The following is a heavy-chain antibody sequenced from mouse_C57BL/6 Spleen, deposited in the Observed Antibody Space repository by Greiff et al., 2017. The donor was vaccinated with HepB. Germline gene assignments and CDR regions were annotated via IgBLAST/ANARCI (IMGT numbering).Heavy chain of an antibody. D-gene: IGHD3-2*02. J-gene: IGHJ3*01. CDR2: IYPRSGNT. CDR1: GYTFTSYG. V-gene: IGHV1-81*01. CDR3: ARENSSGYVRAWFAY. Sequence: VQLQQSGAELARPGASVKLSCKASGYTFTSYGISWVKQRTGQGLEWIREIYPRSGNTYYNEKFKGKATLTADKSSSTAYMELRSLTSEDSAVYFCARENSSGYVRAWFAYWGQGTLVTVSA.